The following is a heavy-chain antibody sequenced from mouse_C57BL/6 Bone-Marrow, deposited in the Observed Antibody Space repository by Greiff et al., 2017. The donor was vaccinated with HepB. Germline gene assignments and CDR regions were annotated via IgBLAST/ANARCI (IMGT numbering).Heavy chain of an antibody. Sequence: VQLQQSGAELVRPGTSVKVSCKASGYAFTNYLIEWVKQRPGQGLEWIGVINPGSGGTNYNEKFKGKATLTADKSSSTAYMQLSSLTSEDSAVYFCAFITTVVARERYFDVWGTGTTVTVSS. CDR3: AFITTVVARERYFDV. J-gene: IGHJ1*03. V-gene: IGHV1-54*01. CDR2: INPGSGGT. CDR1: GYAFTNYL. D-gene: IGHD1-1*01.